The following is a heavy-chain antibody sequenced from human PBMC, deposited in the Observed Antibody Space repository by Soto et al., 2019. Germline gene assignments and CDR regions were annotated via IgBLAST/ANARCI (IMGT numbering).Heavy chain of an antibody. CDR1: GTTFGIYA. D-gene: IGHD2-21*01. CDR3: GGGYSDLYYYYGLDF. Sequence: QVQLVESGGDVVQPGRSLRLSCAGSGTTFGIYAMHWVRQAPGKGLEWVAVISYDGSHEFYADSVKGRFTISRDNSNNMLYLQMNSLKPDDAAVYFCGGGYSDLYYYYGLDFWGQGTTVTVSS. V-gene: IGHV3-30*03. J-gene: IGHJ6*02. CDR2: ISYDGSHE.